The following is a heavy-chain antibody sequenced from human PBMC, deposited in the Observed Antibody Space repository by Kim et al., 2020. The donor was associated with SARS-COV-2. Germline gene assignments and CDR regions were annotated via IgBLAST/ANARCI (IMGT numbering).Heavy chain of an antibody. J-gene: IGHJ4*02. CDR3: ARAPGFYADYFDY. D-gene: IGHD3-9*01. Sequence: YNPSLKSRLSMSVDTSKNQFSLKLTSVTAADTAVYYCARAPGFYADYFDYWGQGSLVTVSS. V-gene: IGHV4-31*02.